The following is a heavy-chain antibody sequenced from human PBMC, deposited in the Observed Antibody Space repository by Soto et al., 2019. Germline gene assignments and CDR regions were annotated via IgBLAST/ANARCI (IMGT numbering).Heavy chain of an antibody. CDR1: GGTFSSYA. Sequence: QVQLVQSGAEVKKPGSSVKVSCKASGGTFSSYAISWVRQAPGQGLEWMGGIIPIFGTANYAQKFQGRVTITADESTRTAYMELSSLRSEDTAVYYCARDRPPLPTPEEAAAGDYYYGMDVWGQGTTVTVSS. CDR2: IIPIFGTA. D-gene: IGHD6-13*01. V-gene: IGHV1-69*12. J-gene: IGHJ6*02. CDR3: ARDRPPLPTPEEAAAGDYYYGMDV.